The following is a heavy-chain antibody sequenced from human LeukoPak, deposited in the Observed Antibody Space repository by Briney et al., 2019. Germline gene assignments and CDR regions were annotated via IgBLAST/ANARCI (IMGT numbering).Heavy chain of an antibody. V-gene: IGHV3-23*01. CDR3: AKGPRLSIAGYYFDY. D-gene: IGHD1-20*01. CDR2: ISGSGGST. Sequence: GGSLRLSCAASGFTFSSYAMSWVRQAPGKGLEWVSAISGSGGSTYYVDSVKGRFTISRDNSKNTLYLQMNSLRAEDTAVYYCAKGPRLSIAGYYFDYWGQGTLVTVSS. J-gene: IGHJ4*02. CDR1: GFTFSSYA.